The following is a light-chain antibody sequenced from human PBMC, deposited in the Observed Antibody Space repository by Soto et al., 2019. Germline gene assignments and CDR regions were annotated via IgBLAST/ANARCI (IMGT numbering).Light chain of an antibody. CDR1: SSDVGGYNY. Sequence: QPPSASGSPGQSVTISCTGTSSDVGGYNYVSWYQQHPGKAPKLMIYEVSKRPSGVPDRFSGSKSGNTASLTVSGLQAEDEADYYCSSYVASHNYVLGNGTKLTVL. J-gene: IGLJ1*01. CDR2: EVS. CDR3: SSYVASHNYV. V-gene: IGLV2-8*01.